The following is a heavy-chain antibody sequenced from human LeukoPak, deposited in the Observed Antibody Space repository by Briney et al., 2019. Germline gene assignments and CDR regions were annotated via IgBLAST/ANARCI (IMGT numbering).Heavy chain of an antibody. CDR1: GGTFSSYA. CDR2: IIPIFGTA. D-gene: IGHD4-17*01. J-gene: IGHJ5*02. CDR3: VWADGDYVASWFDP. V-gene: IGHV1-69*13. Sequence: ASVKVSCKASGGTFSSYAISWVRQAPGQGLEWMGGIIPIFGTANYAQKFQGRVTITADESTSTAYMELSSLRSEDTAVYYRVWADGDYVASWFDPWGQGTLVTVSS.